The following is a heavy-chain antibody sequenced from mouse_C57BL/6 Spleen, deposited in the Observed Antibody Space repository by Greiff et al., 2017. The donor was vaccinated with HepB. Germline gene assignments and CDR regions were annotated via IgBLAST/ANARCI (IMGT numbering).Heavy chain of an antibody. J-gene: IGHJ1*03. CDR1: GYAFTNYL. D-gene: IGHD2-2*01. CDR3: ARRAGSTMVTTWYFDV. V-gene: IGHV1-54*01. Sequence: VQLQQSGAELVRPETSVKVSCKASGYAFTNYLIEWVKQRPGQGLEWIGVINPGSGGTNYNEKFKGKATLTADKSSSTAYMQLSSLTSEDSAVYFCARRAGSTMVTTWYFDVWGTGTTVTVSS. CDR2: INPGSGGT.